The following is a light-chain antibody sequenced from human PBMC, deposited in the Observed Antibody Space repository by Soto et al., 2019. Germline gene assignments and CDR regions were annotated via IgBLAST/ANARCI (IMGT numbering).Light chain of an antibody. CDR1: SSNIGTNA. CDR2: NNN. CDR3: AAWDDSLNGYV. Sequence: QSVLTQPHSASGTPGQRVTISCSGGSSNIGTNAVNWYQQLPGTAPKLLIYNNNQRPSGVPDRFSGSKSGTSASLAISGLQSEDEAAYYCAAWDDSLNGYVFGTGTKVTVL. V-gene: IGLV1-44*01. J-gene: IGLJ1*01.